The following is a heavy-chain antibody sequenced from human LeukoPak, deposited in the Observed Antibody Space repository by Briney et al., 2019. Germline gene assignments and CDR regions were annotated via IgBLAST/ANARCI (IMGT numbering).Heavy chain of an antibody. CDR3: ARGGGSYYNY. D-gene: IGHD1-26*01. CDR2: IKQDGSEK. J-gene: IGHJ4*02. CDR1: GFSFSKAW. V-gene: IGHV3-7*04. Sequence: GRSLRLSCAASGFSFSKAWISWVRQAPGKGLEWVANIKQDGSEKYYVDSVKGRFTISRDNAKNSLYLQMNSLRAEDTAVYYCARGGGSYYNYWGQGTLVTVSS.